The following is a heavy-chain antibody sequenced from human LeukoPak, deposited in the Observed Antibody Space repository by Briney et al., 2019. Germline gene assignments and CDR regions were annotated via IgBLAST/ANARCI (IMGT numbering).Heavy chain of an antibody. D-gene: IGHD1-26*01. Sequence: PSETLSLTCTVSGGSISSGDYYWSWIRQPPGKGLEWIGYIYYSGSTYYNPSLKSRVTISVDTSKNQFSLKLSSVTAADTAVYYCATRGSYYPNDAFDIWGQGTMVTVSS. CDR2: IYYSGST. CDR1: GGSISSGDYY. CDR3: ATRGSYYPNDAFDI. V-gene: IGHV4-30-4*02. J-gene: IGHJ3*02.